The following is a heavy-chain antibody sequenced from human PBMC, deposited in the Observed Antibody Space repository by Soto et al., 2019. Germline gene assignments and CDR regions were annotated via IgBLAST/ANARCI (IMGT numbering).Heavy chain of an antibody. J-gene: IGHJ4*02. V-gene: IGHV3-9*01. CDR3: AKVAPIAAAGTEFDY. CDR1: GFTFDDYA. Sequence: EVQLVESGGGLVQPGRSLRLSCAASGFTFDDYAMHWVRQAPGKGLEWVSGISWNSGSRGYADSVKGRFTISRDNAKNSLYLQMNSLRAEDTALYYCAKVAPIAAAGTEFDYWGQGTLVTVSS. CDR2: ISWNSGSR. D-gene: IGHD6-13*01.